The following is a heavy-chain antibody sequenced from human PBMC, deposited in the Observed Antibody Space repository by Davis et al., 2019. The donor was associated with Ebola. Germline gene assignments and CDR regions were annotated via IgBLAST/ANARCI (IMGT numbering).Heavy chain of an antibody. Sequence: HSQTPSLTRAISGDRVSSGGWNWIRQSPSRGLEWLGRTYYNSKWYSDYAVSVKSRITINPDTSKNQFSLQLNSVTPEDTALYYCARGWFRGGMDVWGEGTTVTVSS. J-gene: IGHJ6*04. CDR3: ARGWFRGGMDV. D-gene: IGHD3-10*01. CDR2: TYYNSKWYS. V-gene: IGHV6-1*01. CDR1: GDRVSSGG.